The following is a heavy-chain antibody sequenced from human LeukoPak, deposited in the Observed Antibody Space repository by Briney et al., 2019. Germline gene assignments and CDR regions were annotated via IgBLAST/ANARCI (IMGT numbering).Heavy chain of an antibody. V-gene: IGHV3-30*07. CDR2: ISYDGSNK. D-gene: IGHD2-2*02. J-gene: IGHJ4*02. Sequence: GRSLRLSCAASGFTFSSYAMHWVRQAPGKGLEWVAVISYDGSNKYYADSVKGRFTISRDNTKNSLYLQMNSLRAEDTAVYYCARLDIVVVPAAIHAAFDYWGQGTLVTVSS. CDR1: GFTFSSYA. CDR3: ARLDIVVVPAAIHAAFDY.